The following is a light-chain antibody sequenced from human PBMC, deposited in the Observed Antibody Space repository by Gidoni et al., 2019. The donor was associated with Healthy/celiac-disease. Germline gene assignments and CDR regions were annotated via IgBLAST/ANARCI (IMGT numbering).Light chain of an antibody. Sequence: EIVLTQSPGTLSLSPGERATLSGRASQSVNSSYLAWYQQKPGQAPRPLIYGASSRPTGIPDRFSGSGSGTDFTLTISRLEPEDFAVYYCQQYGSSPTFGQGTRLEIK. V-gene: IGKV3-20*01. CDR3: QQYGSSPT. J-gene: IGKJ5*01. CDR2: GAS. CDR1: QSVNSSY.